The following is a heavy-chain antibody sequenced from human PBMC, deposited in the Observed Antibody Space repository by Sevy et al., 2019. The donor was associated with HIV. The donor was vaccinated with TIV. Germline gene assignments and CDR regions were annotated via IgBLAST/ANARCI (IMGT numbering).Heavy chain of an antibody. J-gene: IGHJ4*02. CDR1: GFTFSSYA. Sequence: GGSLRLSCAASGFTFSSYAMHWVRQAPGKGLEWVAVISYDGSNKYYADSVKGRFTISRDNSKNTRYLQMNSLRAEDTAVYYCARGGVDVDTTVTPSIDYWGQGTLVTVSS. CDR3: ARGGVDVDTTVTPSIDY. V-gene: IGHV3-30-3*01. CDR2: ISYDGSNK. D-gene: IGHD4-17*01.